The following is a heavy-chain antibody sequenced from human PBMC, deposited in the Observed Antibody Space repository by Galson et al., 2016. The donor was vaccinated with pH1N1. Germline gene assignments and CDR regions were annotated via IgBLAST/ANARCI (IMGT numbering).Heavy chain of an antibody. CDR1: GYIFTNSY. CDR3: VREPHRGARYFDF. V-gene: IGHV1-46*01. J-gene: IGHJ4*02. D-gene: IGHD6-25*01. CDR2: IIPSGGNT. Sequence: SVKVSCKASGYIFTNSYIHWVRQAPGQGLEWMGIIIPSGGNTNYAQEFRGRLTMTRDTSTSTVYMGLSSLRSEDTAMYYCVREPHRGARYFDFWGEGTLVTVAS.